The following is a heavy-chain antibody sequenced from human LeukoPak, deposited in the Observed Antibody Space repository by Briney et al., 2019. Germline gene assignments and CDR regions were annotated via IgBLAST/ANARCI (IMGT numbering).Heavy chain of an antibody. CDR2: INHSGST. D-gene: IGHD6-19*01. CDR1: GGSFSGYY. V-gene: IGHV4-34*01. Sequence: PSETLSLTCAVYGGSFSGYYWSWIRQPPGKGLEWIGEINHSGSTNYNPSLKSRVTISVDTSKNQFSLQLSSVTPEDTAVYYCARSLSSVSYRIDYWGQGTLVTVSS. CDR3: ARSLSSVSYRIDY. J-gene: IGHJ4*02.